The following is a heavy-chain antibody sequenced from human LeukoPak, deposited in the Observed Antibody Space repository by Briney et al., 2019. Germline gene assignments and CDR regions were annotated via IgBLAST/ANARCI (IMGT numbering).Heavy chain of an antibody. D-gene: IGHD3-16*01. Sequence: PSETLSLTCTVSGGSISSYYWSWIRQPPGKGLEWIGYIYYSGSTNYNPSLKSRVTISVDTSKNQFSLKLSSVTAADTAVYYCARHRRFVGFDPWGQGTLVTVSS. V-gene: IGHV4-59*08. CDR2: IYYSGST. CDR3: ARHRRFVGFDP. CDR1: GGSISSYY. J-gene: IGHJ5*02.